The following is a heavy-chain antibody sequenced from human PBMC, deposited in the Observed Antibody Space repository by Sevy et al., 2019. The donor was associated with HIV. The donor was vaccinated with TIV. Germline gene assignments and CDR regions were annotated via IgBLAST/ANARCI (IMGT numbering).Heavy chain of an antibody. V-gene: IGHV3-7*01. D-gene: IGHD6-13*01. CDR1: GFTFSSYW. CDR2: IKQDGSEK. J-gene: IGHJ4*02. Sequence: GGSLRLSCAASGFTFSSYWMSWVRQAPGKGLEWVANIKQDGSEKYYVDSVKGRFTISRDNAKNSLYLQVNSLRAEDTAVYYCARVPGYSSSWYLPHWGQGTLVTVSS. CDR3: ARVPGYSSSWYLPH.